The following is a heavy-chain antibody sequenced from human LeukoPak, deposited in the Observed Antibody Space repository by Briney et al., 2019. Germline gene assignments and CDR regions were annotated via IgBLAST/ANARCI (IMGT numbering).Heavy chain of an antibody. V-gene: IGHV4-39*01. CDR3: ARHHGA. Sequence: SETLSLTCTVSGGSISSSYYYWGWIRQPPGKGLEWIGSIYSSGSTYYNPSLKSRVTISVDTSKNQFSLKLTSVTAADTAVYYCARHHGAWGQGTLVTVSS. CDR1: GGSISSSYYY. CDR2: IYSSGST. J-gene: IGHJ5*02. D-gene: IGHD4-17*01.